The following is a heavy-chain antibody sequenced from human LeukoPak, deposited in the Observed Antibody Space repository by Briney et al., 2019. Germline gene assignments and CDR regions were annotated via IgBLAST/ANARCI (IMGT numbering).Heavy chain of an antibody. CDR2: ISGSGGST. Sequence: PGGSLRLSCAASGFTFSSYAMSWVRQAPGKGLEWVSAISGSGGSTYYADPVKGRFTISRDNSKNTLYLQMNSLRAEDTAVYYCAKGRSGSPGSGDYWGQGTLVTVSS. V-gene: IGHV3-23*01. CDR1: GFTFSSYA. D-gene: IGHD3-10*01. CDR3: AKGRSGSPGSGDY. J-gene: IGHJ4*02.